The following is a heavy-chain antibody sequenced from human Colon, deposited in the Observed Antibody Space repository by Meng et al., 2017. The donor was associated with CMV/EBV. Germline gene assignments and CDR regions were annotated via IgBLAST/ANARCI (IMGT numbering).Heavy chain of an antibody. J-gene: IGHJ4*02. CDR2: INTNTGNP. CDR3: SASFDY. D-gene: IGHD3-16*01. V-gene: IGHV7-4-1*02. CDR1: GDTFSNDH. Sequence: SVKVSWKASGDTFSNDHVNGGRQAPGQGLEWMGWINTNTGNPTYAQGFIGRFVFSLATSISTAYLQISGLKAEDTAVYYCSASFDYWGQGTPVTVSS.